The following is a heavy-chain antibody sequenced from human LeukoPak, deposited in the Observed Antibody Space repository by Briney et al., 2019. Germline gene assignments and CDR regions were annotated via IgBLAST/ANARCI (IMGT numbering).Heavy chain of an antibody. V-gene: IGHV3-21*01. CDR2: ISSSSSYI. Sequence: GGSLRLSCAASGFVFSSYSMNWVRQAPGKGLELVSSISSSSSYIYFADSVKGRFTISRDNAKNSLYLQMNSLRAEDTAVYYCARDYGDYALFDYWGQGTLVTVSS. CDR3: ARDYGDYALFDY. CDR1: GFVFSSYS. J-gene: IGHJ4*02. D-gene: IGHD4-17*01.